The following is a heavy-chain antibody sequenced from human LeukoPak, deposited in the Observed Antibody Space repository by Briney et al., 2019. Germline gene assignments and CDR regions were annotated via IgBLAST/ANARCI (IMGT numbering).Heavy chain of an antibody. Sequence: SVKVSCKASGGTFSSYAVSWVRQAPGQGLEWMGGIIPIFGTANYAQKFQGRVTITTDESTSTAYMELSNLRSEDTAVYYCARSPSIAARQHFDYWGQGTLVTVSS. CDR1: GGTFSSYA. CDR2: IIPIFGTA. J-gene: IGHJ4*02. V-gene: IGHV1-69*05. D-gene: IGHD6-6*01. CDR3: ARSPSIAARQHFDY.